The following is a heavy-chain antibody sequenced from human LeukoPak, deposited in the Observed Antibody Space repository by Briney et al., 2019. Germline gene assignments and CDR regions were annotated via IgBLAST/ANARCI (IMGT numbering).Heavy chain of an antibody. CDR2: IKQDGSEK. V-gene: IGHV3-7*01. CDR1: GFTFSDYW. Sequence: GGSLRLSCAASGFTFSDYWMSWVRKAPGKGLEWVANIKQDGSEKYYVDSVKGRFTISRDNAKNSLYLQMNSLRAEDTAVYYCARGGGRMAITFGGVIAPGAFDIWGQGTMVTVSS. J-gene: IGHJ3*02. D-gene: IGHD3-16*02. CDR3: ARGGGRMAITFGGVIAPGAFDI.